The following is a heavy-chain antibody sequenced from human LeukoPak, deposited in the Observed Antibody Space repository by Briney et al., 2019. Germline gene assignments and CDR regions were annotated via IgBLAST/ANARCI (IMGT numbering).Heavy chain of an antibody. CDR3: AKAGIAAAGTEGDWFDP. CDR2: ISWNSGSI. D-gene: IGHD6-13*01. CDR1: GFTFDDYA. Sequence: GRSLRLSCAASGFTFDDYAMHWVRQAPGKGLEWVSGISWNSGSIGYADSVKGRFTISRDTTKNSMYLQKNSLRAQDMALYYCAKAGIAAAGTEGDWFDPWGQGTLVTVSS. J-gene: IGHJ5*02. V-gene: IGHV3-9*03.